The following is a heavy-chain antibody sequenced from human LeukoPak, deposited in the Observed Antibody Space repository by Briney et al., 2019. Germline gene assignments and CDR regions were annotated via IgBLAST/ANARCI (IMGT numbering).Heavy chain of an antibody. CDR2: ISGSGGST. J-gene: IGHJ4*02. V-gene: IGHV3-23*01. Sequence: GGSLRLSCAASGFTFSSYAMSWVRQAPGKGLEWVSAISGSGGSTYYADSVKGRFTISRDNSKNTLYLQVNSLRAEDTAVYYCAKGKEYQLLYPFDYWGQGTLVTVSS. CDR3: AKGKEYQLLYPFDY. D-gene: IGHD2-2*02. CDR1: GFTFSSYA.